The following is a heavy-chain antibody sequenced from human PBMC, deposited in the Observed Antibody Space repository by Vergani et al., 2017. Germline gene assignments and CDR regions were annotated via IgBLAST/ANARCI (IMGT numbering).Heavy chain of an antibody. CDR1: GFTFSSYA. V-gene: IGHV3-73*01. CDR3: TRHHGITGTTSLYNH. CDR2: IRSKANSYAT. J-gene: IGHJ5*02. D-gene: IGHD1-7*01. Sequence: EVQLLESGGGLVQPGGSLRLSCAASGFTFSSYAMSWVRQAPGKGLEWVGRIRSKANSYATAYAASVKGRFTISRDDSKNTAYLKMNSLKTEATAVYYCTRHHGITGTTSLYNHWGQGTLVTVSS.